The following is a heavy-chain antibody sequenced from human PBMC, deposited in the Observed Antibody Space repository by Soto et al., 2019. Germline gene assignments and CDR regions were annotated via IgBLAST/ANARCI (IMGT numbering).Heavy chain of an antibody. Sequence: QVQLVQSGAEMKKPGSSVKVSCQSSGGTFNTYAMNGVRQAPGQGPEWMGDISPMSGAANYAPKFQGRVTITADESTGTSYMQLSSLTSEDTALYFCAMEVQVHTPAFVYWGQGTLVTVSS. D-gene: IGHD3-10*01. CDR2: ISPMSGAA. CDR1: GGTFNTYA. CDR3: AMEVQVHTPAFVY. V-gene: IGHV1-69*19. J-gene: IGHJ4*02.